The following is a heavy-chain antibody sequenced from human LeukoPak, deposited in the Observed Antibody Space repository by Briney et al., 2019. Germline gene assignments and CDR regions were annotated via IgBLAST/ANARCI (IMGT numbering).Heavy chain of an antibody. CDR1: GYSFTSYW. D-gene: IGHD3-10*01. CDR3: ARRASWFGELLYAFDI. CDR2: IYPGDSDT. Sequence: GESLKISCKGSGYSFTSYWIGWVRQMPGKGLEWMGIIYPGDSDTRYSPSFQGQVTISADKSISTAYLQWSSLKASDTAMYYCARRASWFGELLYAFDIWGQGTMVTVSS. V-gene: IGHV5-51*01. J-gene: IGHJ3*02.